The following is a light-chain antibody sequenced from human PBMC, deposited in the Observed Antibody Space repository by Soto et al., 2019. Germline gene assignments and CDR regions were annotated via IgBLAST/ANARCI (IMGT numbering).Light chain of an antibody. V-gene: IGLV2-14*03. CDR1: SSDAGGYNY. CDR3: SCYTTTNTPQIA. J-gene: IGLJ1*01. Sequence: QSVLTQPASVSGSPGQSITISCTGTSSDAGGYNYVSWYQHHPGKAPKLIIYDVTNRPSGVSNPFSGSKSGNTASLTISGPQLEDEADNYSSCYTTTNTPQIAFGPGTKATVL. CDR2: DVT.